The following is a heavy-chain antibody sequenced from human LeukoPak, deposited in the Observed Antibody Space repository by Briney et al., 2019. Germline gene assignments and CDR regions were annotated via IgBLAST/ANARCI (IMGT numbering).Heavy chain of an antibody. V-gene: IGHV3-30*02. J-gene: IGHJ4*02. CDR1: GFTFSSYG. CDR3: AKNSGYSYGSYFDY. D-gene: IGHD5-18*01. CDR2: IRYDGSNK. Sequence: PGGSLRLSCAASGFTFSSYGMHWFRQAPGKGLEWVAFIRYDGSNKYYADSVKGRFTISRDNSKNTLYLQMNSLRAEDTAVYYCAKNSGYSYGSYFDYWGQGTLVTVSS.